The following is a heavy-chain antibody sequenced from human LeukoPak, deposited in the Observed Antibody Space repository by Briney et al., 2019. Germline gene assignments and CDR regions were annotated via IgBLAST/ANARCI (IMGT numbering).Heavy chain of an antibody. CDR3: ARGPMVRTNLFDY. CDR1: GFTFSSYG. Sequence: PGGSLRLSCAASGFTFSSYGMHWVRQAPGKGLEWVAFIRYDGRNKYSADSVKGRITISRDNSNNTLYLQMNSLRAEDTAVYYCARGPMVRTNLFDYWGQGTLVTVSS. D-gene: IGHD3-10*01. CDR2: IRYDGRNK. V-gene: IGHV3-30*02. J-gene: IGHJ4*02.